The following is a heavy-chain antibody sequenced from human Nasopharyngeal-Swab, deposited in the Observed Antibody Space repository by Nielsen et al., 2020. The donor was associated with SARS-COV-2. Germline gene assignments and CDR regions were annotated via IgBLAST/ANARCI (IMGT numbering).Heavy chain of an antibody. D-gene: IGHD5-12*01. CDR3: ARERGGGYGDY. Sequence: GESLKLSCATSGFTFSPYTMTWVRQAPGKGLQCISYITSGNSVQYADSVRGRFTISRDNAKNSLYLQMNSLTAEDTAVYYCARERGGGYGDYWGQGTLVTVSS. CDR1: GFTFSPYT. J-gene: IGHJ4*02. V-gene: IGHV3-48*04. CDR2: ITSGNSV.